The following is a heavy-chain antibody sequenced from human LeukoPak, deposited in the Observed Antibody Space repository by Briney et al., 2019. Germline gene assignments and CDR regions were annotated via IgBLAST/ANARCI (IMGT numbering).Heavy chain of an antibody. CDR2: IYYSGTT. J-gene: IGHJ4*02. V-gene: IGHV4-59*01. CDR3: ARGVYIAAAQYGY. Sequence: PSKTLSLTYTVSGGSISSYYWSWIRQPPGKGLEWIGYIYYSGTTNYNPSLKSRVTISVDTSKNQSSLKLSSVTAADTAVYYCARGVYIAAAQYGYWGQGTLVTVSS. CDR1: GGSISSYY. D-gene: IGHD6-13*01.